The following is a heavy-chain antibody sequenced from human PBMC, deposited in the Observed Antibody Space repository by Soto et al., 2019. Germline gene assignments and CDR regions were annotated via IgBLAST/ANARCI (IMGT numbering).Heavy chain of an antibody. Sequence: WGSLRVSCATSEFTFSIYAMSWVRQAPGKGLDSVSAISGSGGSTYYADSVKGRFTISIDNSKNTLYLQMNSLRAEDTAVYYCAKRNAFWSGYYTLDYWGQGTMVTVSS. CDR1: EFTFSIYA. V-gene: IGHV3-23*01. CDR2: ISGSGGST. CDR3: AKRNAFWSGYYTLDY. D-gene: IGHD3-3*01. J-gene: IGHJ4*02.